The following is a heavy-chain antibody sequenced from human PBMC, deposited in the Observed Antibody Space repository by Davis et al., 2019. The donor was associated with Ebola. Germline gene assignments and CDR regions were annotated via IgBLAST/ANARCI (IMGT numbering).Heavy chain of an antibody. D-gene: IGHD5-12*01. CDR2: INPNSGGT. Sequence: ASVKVSCKASGYTFTGYYMHWVRQAPGQGLEWMGWINPNSGGTNYPQNFQGRVTMARDTSISTAYMELRSLRSDDTAVYYCARALWLRSGALDYWGQGTLVTVSS. CDR1: GYTFTGYY. J-gene: IGHJ4*02. CDR3: ARALWLRSGALDY. V-gene: IGHV1-2*02.